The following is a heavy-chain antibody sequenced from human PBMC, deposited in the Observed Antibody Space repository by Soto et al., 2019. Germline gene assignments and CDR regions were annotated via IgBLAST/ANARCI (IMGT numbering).Heavy chain of an antibody. J-gene: IGHJ6*02. CDR1: GYTFINYY. CDR2: INPNGGST. Sequence: QVQLVQSGAEVKKPGASVNVSCRASGYTFINYYIQWVRQAPGQGLEWMGIINPNGGSTTYAKKFQGRVNLNRDTSTNTVNMELSSLRSEDTAVYYCAVVDTSMALSTYYYAMDVWGQGTTVIVSS. CDR3: AVVDTSMALSTYYYAMDV. D-gene: IGHD5-18*01. V-gene: IGHV1-46*01.